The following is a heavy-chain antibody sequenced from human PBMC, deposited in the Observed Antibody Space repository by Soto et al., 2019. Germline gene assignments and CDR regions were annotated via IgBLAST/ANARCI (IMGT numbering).Heavy chain of an antibody. D-gene: IGHD2-21*02. V-gene: IGHV1-3*05. J-gene: IGHJ4*02. CDR2: INAGNGNT. CDR1: GYTFTSYA. Sequence: QVPLVQSGAEEKKPGASVKVSCKASGYTFTSYAMHWVRQAPGQRLEWMGWINAGNGNTKYSQKFQGRVTITRDTVGSTAYMELSSLRSEDTAVYYCARSIVVVTALDYWGQGTLVTVSS. CDR3: ARSIVVVTALDY.